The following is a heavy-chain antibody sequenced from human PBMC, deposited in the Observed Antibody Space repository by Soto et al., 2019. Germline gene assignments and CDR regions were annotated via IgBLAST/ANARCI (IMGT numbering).Heavy chain of an antibody. V-gene: IGHV4-34*01. CDR1: GGSFSGYY. J-gene: IGHJ4*02. CDR2: INHSGST. D-gene: IGHD6-13*01. CDR3: ARALSGMEVVVRQLDPYKAAFDY. Sequence: SETLSLTCAVYGGSFSGYYWSWIRQPPGKGLEWIGEINHSGSTNYNPSLKSRVTISVDTSKNQFSLKLSSVTAADTAVYYCARALSGMEVVVRQLDPYKAAFDYWGQGTLVTVSS.